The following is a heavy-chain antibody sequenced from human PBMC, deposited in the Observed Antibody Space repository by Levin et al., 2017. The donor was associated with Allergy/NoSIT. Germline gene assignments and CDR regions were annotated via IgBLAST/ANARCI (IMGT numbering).Heavy chain of an antibody. CDR1: GFTVSSRD. J-gene: IGHJ4*02. CDR3: VRESGSGGWGFDY. CDR2: IYKGGNT. V-gene: IGHV3-53*01. D-gene: IGHD6-19*01. Sequence: GESLKISCGASGFTVSSRDMSWVRQAPGKGLEWVSLIYKGGNTYYADSVKGRFTISRDNSKNTLSLQMNSLRAEDTAVYYCVRESGSGGWGFDYWGQGTLVTVSS.